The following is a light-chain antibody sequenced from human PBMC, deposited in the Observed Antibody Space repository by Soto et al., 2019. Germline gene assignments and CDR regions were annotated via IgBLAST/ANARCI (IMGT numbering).Light chain of an antibody. J-gene: IGKJ1*01. CDR2: KAS. V-gene: IGKV1-5*03. CDR3: QNYNSYSEA. Sequence: DIHITESPSPPSASVGDGFTITGLASQSISSWLASYQQKPGKAPKLLIYKASTLKSGVPSRFSGSGSGTEFTLTISSLQPDDFATYYCQNYNSYSEAFGQGTKVDIK. CDR1: QSISSW.